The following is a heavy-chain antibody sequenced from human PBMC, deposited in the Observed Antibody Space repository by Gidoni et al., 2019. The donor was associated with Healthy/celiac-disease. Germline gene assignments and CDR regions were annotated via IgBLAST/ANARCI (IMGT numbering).Heavy chain of an antibody. D-gene: IGHD3-10*01. CDR2: IYYSGST. Sequence: QLQLQESGPGLVQPSEPLSLTCTVSGCSISSSSYYWGWIRQPPGKGLEWIGSIYYSGSTYYNPSLKSRVTISVDTSKNQFSLKLSSVTAADTAVYYCARLLLWFGESRDVWGQGTTVTVSS. J-gene: IGHJ6*02. CDR1: GCSISSSSYY. V-gene: IGHV4-39*01. CDR3: ARLLLWFGESRDV.